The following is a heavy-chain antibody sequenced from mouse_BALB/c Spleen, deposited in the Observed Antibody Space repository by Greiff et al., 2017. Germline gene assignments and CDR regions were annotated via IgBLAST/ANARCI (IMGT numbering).Heavy chain of an antibody. CDR1: GFTFSSYA. CDR3: ARGGGFYYGSSTYYFDY. CDR2: ISSGGST. V-gene: IGHV5-6-5*01. D-gene: IGHD1-1*01. Sequence: EVMLVESGGGLVKPGGSLKLSCAASGFTFSSYAMSWVRQTPEKRLEWVASISSGGSTYYPDSVKGRFTISRDNARNILYLQMSSLRSEDTAMYYCARGGGFYYGSSTYYFDYWGQGTTLTVSS. J-gene: IGHJ2*01.